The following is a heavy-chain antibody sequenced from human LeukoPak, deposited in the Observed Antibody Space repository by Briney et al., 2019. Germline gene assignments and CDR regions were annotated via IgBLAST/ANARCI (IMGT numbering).Heavy chain of an antibody. CDR3: ARDNYDTGGYYFD. D-gene: IGHD3-22*01. CDR2: ISSGGDTT. V-gene: IGHV3-48*03. Sequence: QPGGSLRLSCAASGFTFSSYEMNWVRQAPGKGLDWVSYISSGGDTTYYADSVKGRFTISRDNAKNSLYLQMNSLRAEDTAVYYCARDNYDTGGYYFDWGQGTLVTVSS. J-gene: IGHJ4*02. CDR1: GFTFSSYE.